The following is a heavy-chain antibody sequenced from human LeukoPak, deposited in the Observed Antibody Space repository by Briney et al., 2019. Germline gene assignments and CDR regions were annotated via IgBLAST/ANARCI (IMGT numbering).Heavy chain of an antibody. CDR3: ARLRFLEWLPFDY. CDR1: GGSISSTSYY. D-gene: IGHD3-3*01. CDR2: INHSGST. Sequence: SETLSLTCTVSGGSISSTSYYWSWIRQPPGKGLEWFGEINHSGSTNYNPSLKSRVTISVDTSKNQFSLKLSSVTAADTAVYYCARLRFLEWLPFDYWGQGTLVTVSS. V-gene: IGHV4-39*01. J-gene: IGHJ4*02.